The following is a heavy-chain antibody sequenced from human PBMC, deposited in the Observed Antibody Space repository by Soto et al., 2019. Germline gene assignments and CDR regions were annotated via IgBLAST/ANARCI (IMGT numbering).Heavy chain of an antibody. Sequence: ASVKVSCKASGGTFSSYAISWVRQAPGQGLEWMGGIIPIFGTANYAQKFQGRVTITADESTSTAYMELSSLRSEDTAVYYCARDLGYGDYVFDYWGQGTLVTVSS. CDR3: ARDLGYGDYVFDY. J-gene: IGHJ4*02. CDR2: IIPIFGTA. V-gene: IGHV1-69*13. CDR1: GGTFSSYA. D-gene: IGHD4-17*01.